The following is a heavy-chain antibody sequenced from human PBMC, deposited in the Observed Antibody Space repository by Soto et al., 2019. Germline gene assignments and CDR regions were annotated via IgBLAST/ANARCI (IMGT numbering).Heavy chain of an antibody. CDR3: ARGGYCSIISCYRYDY. D-gene: IGHD2-2*01. J-gene: IGHJ4*02. CDR2: IYHSGST. CDR1: SGSISSSNW. Sequence: QVQLQESGPGLVKPSGTLSLTCAVSSGSISSSNWWSWVRQPPGKGLEWIGEIYHSGSTNYNPSLKSRVTIPVDKSKNQFSLKLSSVTAADTAVYYCARGGYCSIISCYRYDYWGQGTLVTVSS. V-gene: IGHV4-4*02.